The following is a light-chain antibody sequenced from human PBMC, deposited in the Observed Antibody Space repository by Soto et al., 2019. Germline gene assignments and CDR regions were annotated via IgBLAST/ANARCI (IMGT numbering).Light chain of an antibody. V-gene: IGKV3-11*01. Sequence: IVLTQSPATLSLSPWERATLSCRASQSVSSYLAWYQQKPGQAPRLLIYGASTRATGISARFSGSGSGTEFTLTISSLQPEDVATYYCQEYHSPPRTFGQGTKVDIK. CDR3: QEYHSPPRT. J-gene: IGKJ1*01. CDR1: QSVSSY. CDR2: GAS.